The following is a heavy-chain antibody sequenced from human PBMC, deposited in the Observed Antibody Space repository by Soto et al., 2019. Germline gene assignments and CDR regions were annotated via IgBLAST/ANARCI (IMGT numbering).Heavy chain of an antibody. CDR1: GFTFSSYS. J-gene: IGHJ6*02. Sequence: EVQLVESGGGLVKPGGSLRLSCAASGFTFSSYSMNWVRQAPGKGLEWVSSISSSSSYIYYADSVKGRFTISRDNAKNSLYLQMNSLRAEDPAVYYCARDRQDIVISGRSDCYGMDVCGQGPTLTVSS. V-gene: IGHV3-21*06. D-gene: IGHD2-15*01. CDR2: ISSSSSYI. CDR3: ARDRQDIVISGRSDCYGMDV.